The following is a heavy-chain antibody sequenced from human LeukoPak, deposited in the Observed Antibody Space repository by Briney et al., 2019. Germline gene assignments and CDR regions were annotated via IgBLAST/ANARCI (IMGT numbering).Heavy chain of an antibody. CDR3: AKQGGYCGGDCYWRDY. J-gene: IGHJ4*02. D-gene: IGHD2-21*02. CDR1: GYSFTSYW. V-gene: IGHV5-51*01. CDR2: IYPGDSDT. Sequence: GESLKISCKGSGYSFTSYWIGWVRQMPGKGLEWMGIIYPGDSDTRYGPSFQGQVTISADKSISTAYLQWSSLKASDTAMYYCAKQGGYCGGDCYWRDYWGQGTLVTVSS.